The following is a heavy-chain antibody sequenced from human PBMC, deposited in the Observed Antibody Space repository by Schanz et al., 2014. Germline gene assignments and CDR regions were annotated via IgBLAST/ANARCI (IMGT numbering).Heavy chain of an antibody. Sequence: QERLVESGGGVVQPGRSLRLSCAASGFIFSNYGMHWVRQAPGGGLEWVAGISNGGSDEYYVDSVKGRITISRDNAKNSLYLEMNSLRAEDTALYYCARDRRNADLDYWGQGTLVTVSS. CDR1: GFIFSNYG. V-gene: IGHV3-30*03. J-gene: IGHJ4*02. CDR2: ISNGGSDE. CDR3: ARDRRNADLDY. D-gene: IGHD1-1*01.